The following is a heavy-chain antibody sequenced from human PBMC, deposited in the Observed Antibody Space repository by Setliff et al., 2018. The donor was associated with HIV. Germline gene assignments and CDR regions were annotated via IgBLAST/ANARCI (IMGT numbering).Heavy chain of an antibody. CDR3: ASSRPPDESSGYLHC. CDR2: INQDGSEK. J-gene: IGHJ4*02. Sequence: GGSLRLSCAASGFSFSNYWMNWVRQVPGKGLEWVADINQDGSEKKYVDSMKGRLTISRDNAKNSLYLQMTSLRAEDTAVYYCASSRPPDESSGYLHCWGQGTLVTVSS. D-gene: IGHD3-22*01. V-gene: IGHV3-7*03. CDR1: GFSFSNYW.